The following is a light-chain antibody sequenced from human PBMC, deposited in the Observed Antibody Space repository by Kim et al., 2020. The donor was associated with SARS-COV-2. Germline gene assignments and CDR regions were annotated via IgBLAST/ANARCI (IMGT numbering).Light chain of an antibody. CDR2: GAS. Sequence: DIQMTQSPSSLSASVGDRVTITCQASQDISNYLNWYQQKPGKAPKLLIYGASNLETGVPSRFSGSGSGTDFTFTITSLQPEDVATYYCQRCDNFPLTFGGGTKLEI. J-gene: IGKJ4*01. CDR1: QDISNY. V-gene: IGKV1-33*01. CDR3: QRCDNFPLT.